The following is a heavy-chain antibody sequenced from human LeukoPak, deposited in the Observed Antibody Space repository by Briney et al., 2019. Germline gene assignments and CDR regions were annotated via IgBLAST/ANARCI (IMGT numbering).Heavy chain of an antibody. J-gene: IGHJ6*02. V-gene: IGHV3-66*01. CDR2: FYADGST. CDR3: VRDSSYGMDV. Sequence: GGSLRLSCAASGFAVNTNNMTWVRQTPGKGLEWVSVFYADGSTFYAESVKGRFTISRHNSKNTLYLQMNSLRAEDTAVYYCVRDSSYGMDVWGQGTTVTVSS. CDR1: GFAVNTNN.